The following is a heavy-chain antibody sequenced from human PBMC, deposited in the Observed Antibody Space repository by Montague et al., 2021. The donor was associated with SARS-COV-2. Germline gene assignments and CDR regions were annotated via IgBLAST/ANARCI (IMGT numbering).Heavy chain of an antibody. J-gene: IGHJ5*02. CDR1: GDPIRTNSYY. CDR3: AREDRWNWFDP. Sequence: SETLSLTCTVSGDPIRTNSYYWGWLRQPPGRGLEWIGYIYYRGSTNYNPSLETRVTLSVDPSKNQFSLKLSSVTAADTAVYYCAREDRWNWFDPWGQGTLVIVSS. V-gene: IGHV4-61*01. CDR2: IYYRGST. D-gene: IGHD5-24*01.